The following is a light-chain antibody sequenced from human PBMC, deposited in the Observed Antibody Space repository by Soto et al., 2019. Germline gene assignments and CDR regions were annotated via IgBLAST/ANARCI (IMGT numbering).Light chain of an antibody. J-gene: IGKJ1*01. CDR1: QSVRSNY. Sequence: EIVLTQSPGTLSLSPGERATLSCRASQSVRSNYLAWYQQKPGQAPRLLIHGASSRATGIPDRFSGSGSGTDFTLTISRLEPEDFAVYYCQEYGSSPTWTFGQGTKVEIK. V-gene: IGKV3-20*01. CDR2: GAS. CDR3: QEYGSSPTWT.